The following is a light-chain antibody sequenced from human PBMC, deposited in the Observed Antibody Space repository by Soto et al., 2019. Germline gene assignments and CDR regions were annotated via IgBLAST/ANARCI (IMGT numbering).Light chain of an antibody. CDR1: QSISSY. J-gene: IGKJ3*01. V-gene: IGKV1-39*01. CDR2: AAS. CDR3: QQSYSTPFT. Sequence: DIQMTQSPSSLSASVGDRVTITCRASQSISSYLNWYQQKPGKAPKLLIYAASSLQSGVPSRFSGSKSGTDFTLIISNLQPEDFASYYCQQSYSTPFTFGPGTKVDIK.